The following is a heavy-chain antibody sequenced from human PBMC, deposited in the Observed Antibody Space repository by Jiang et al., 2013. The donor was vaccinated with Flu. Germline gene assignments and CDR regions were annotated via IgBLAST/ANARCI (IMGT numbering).Heavy chain of an antibody. CDR1: GFTFSNYW. V-gene: IGHV3-74*01. CDR2: INGDGSGI. Sequence: RLSCAASGFTFSNYWMHWVRQAPGKGLVWVSFINGDGSGITYADSVRGRFTISRDNARNTVYLQMNSLRDEDTAVYYCARDRGYSQDYWGQGTLLTVSS. J-gene: IGHJ4*02. CDR3: ARDRGYSQDY. D-gene: IGHD5-18*01.